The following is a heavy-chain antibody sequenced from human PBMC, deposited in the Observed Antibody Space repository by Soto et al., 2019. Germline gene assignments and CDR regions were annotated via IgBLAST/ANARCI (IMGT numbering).Heavy chain of an antibody. J-gene: IGHJ6*03. V-gene: IGHV1-8*01. D-gene: IGHD1-26*01. CDR1: GYTFTSYD. CDR2: MNPNSGNT. CDR3: VREGSGDPYYYYYMDV. Sequence: ASVKVSCKASGYTFTSYDINWVRQATGQGLEGMGWMNPNSGNTGYAQKFQGRGTMTRNTSISTAYMELSSLKSENTAVYYCVREGSGDPYYYYYMDVWGKGTTVTVSS.